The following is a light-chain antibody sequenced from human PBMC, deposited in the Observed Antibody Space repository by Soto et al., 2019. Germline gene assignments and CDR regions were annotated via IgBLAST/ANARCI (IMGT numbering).Light chain of an antibody. CDR2: DAS. CDR1: QVINSE. CDR3: QQFNSHPLT. J-gene: IGKJ4*01. Sequence: AIQLTQSPSSLSASVGDRVTITYRASQVINSELAWYQQKPGKAPNLLIYDASNLEGGVPSRFSGSGSGTDFTLTINNLQPEDSGSYYCQQFNSHPLTFGGGTKVEIK. V-gene: IGKV1-13*02.